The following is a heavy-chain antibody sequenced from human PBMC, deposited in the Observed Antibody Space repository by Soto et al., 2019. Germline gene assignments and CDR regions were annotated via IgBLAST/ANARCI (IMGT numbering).Heavy chain of an antibody. CDR3: AREITIFGVVPFVWFDP. D-gene: IGHD3-3*01. CDR2: IYYSGST. Sequence: SETLSLTCTVSGGSISSGVYYWSWIRQHPGKGLEWIGYIYYSGSTYYNPSLKSRVTISVDTSKNQFSLKLSSVTAADTAVYYCAREITIFGVVPFVWFDPWGQGTLVTVSS. CDR1: GGSISSGVYY. V-gene: IGHV4-31*03. J-gene: IGHJ5*02.